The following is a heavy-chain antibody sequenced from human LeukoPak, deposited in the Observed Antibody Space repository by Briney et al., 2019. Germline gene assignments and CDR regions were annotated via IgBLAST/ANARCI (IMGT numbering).Heavy chain of an antibody. D-gene: IGHD2-15*01. CDR3: ARGSQSLGYCSGGSCRAKIFDY. Sequence: KPSGTLSLTCAVYGGSFSGYYWSWIRQPPGKGLEWIGEINHSGSTNYNPSLKSRVTISVDTSKNQFSLKLSSVTAADTAVYYCARGSQSLGYCSGGSCRAKIFDYWGQGTLVTVSS. CDR2: INHSGST. CDR1: GGSFSGYY. V-gene: IGHV4-34*01. J-gene: IGHJ4*02.